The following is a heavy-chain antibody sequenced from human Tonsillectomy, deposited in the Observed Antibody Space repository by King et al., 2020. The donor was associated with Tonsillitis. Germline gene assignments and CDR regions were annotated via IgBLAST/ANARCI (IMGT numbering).Heavy chain of an antibody. J-gene: IGHJ4*02. CDR2: IYWDDDK. CDR3: AHRLAYHDRNYFDY. Sequence: TLKESGPTLVKPTQTLTLTCTFSGLSLSTSEEGVGWIRQPPGKALEWLGGIYWDDDKRYGPSLKSRLTITKDTSKNQGVLTMTNMDPVDTGTYYCAHRLAYHDRNYFDYWGQGTLVTVSS. CDR1: GLSLSTSEEG. V-gene: IGHV2-5*05. D-gene: IGHD3-22*01.